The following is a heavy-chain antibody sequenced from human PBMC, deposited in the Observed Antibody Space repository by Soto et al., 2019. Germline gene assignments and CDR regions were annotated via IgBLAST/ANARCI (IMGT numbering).Heavy chain of an antibody. CDR3: AHPRGYGVFDAVDI. J-gene: IGHJ3*02. V-gene: IGHV3-23*01. Sequence: EVQLLESGGGLVQPGGSLRLSCAASGFIFSTYAMNWVRQALGKGLEWVSAISGSGGSTYYAESVRGRFTISRDNSINTLYLQMSSLRTEDTAVYYCAHPRGYGVFDAVDIWGQGTLVTVSS. D-gene: IGHD4-17*01. CDR1: GFIFSTYA. CDR2: ISGSGGST.